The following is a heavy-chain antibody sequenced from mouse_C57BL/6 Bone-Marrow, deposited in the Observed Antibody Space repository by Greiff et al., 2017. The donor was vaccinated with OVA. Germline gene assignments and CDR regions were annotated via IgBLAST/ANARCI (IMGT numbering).Heavy chain of an antibody. Sequence: EVKLVESGGGLVQPGGSLKLSCAASGFTFSDYYMYWVRQTPEKRLEWVAYISNGGGSTYYPDTVKGRFTISRDNAKNTLYLQMSRLKSEDTAMDYCARHYGYEGYFDVWGTGTTVTVSS. V-gene: IGHV5-12*01. CDR1: GFTFSDYY. J-gene: IGHJ1*03. D-gene: IGHD2-2*01. CDR3: ARHYGYEGYFDV. CDR2: ISNGGGST.